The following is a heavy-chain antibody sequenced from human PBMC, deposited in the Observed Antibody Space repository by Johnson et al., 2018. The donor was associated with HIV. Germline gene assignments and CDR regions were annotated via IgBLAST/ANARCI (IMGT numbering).Heavy chain of an antibody. V-gene: IGHV3-33*08. CDR1: GFTFGNYV. J-gene: IGHJ3*01. CDR2: IRYDGSNK. CDR3: ARGTITLIRGVIGSDV. D-gene: IGHD3-10*01. Sequence: QVQLVESGGGVVQPGRSLRLSCAASGFTFGNYVMHWVRQAPGKGLEWVAFIRYDGSNKYYADSVKGRFTISRDNSKNRLYLQMNSLRAEDTAVYYCARGTITLIRGVIGSDVWGQGTMVTVSS.